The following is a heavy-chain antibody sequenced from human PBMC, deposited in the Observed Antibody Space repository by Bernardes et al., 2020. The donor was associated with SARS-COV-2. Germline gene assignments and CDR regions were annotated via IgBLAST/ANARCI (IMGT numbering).Heavy chain of an antibody. V-gene: IGHV3-30*18. Sequence: GGSLRLSCAASGFTFSSYGMHWVRQAPGKGLEWVAVISYDGSNKYYADSVKGRFTISRDNSKNTLYLQMNSLRAEDTAVYYCAKDITYYDILTGYIKGYYYYYGMGVWGQGTTVTVSS. J-gene: IGHJ6*02. D-gene: IGHD3-9*01. CDR1: GFTFSSYG. CDR2: ISYDGSNK. CDR3: AKDITYYDILTGYIKGYYYYYGMGV.